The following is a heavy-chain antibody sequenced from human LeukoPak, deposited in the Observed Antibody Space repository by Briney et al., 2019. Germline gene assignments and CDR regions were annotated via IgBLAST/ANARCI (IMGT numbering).Heavy chain of an antibody. CDR1: GYTFTGYY. V-gene: IGHV1-2*02. CDR3: ANTRVGIRGVYPTGAFDI. Sequence: ASVKVSLKASGYTFTGYYIHWVRQAPGQGLEWMGWIYPHSGGTDYAQKFQGRVTMTRDTSISTAYMELNRLRSDDTAVYYCANTRVGIRGVYPTGAFDIWGQGTMVTVSS. J-gene: IGHJ3*02. CDR2: IYPHSGGT. D-gene: IGHD3-10*01.